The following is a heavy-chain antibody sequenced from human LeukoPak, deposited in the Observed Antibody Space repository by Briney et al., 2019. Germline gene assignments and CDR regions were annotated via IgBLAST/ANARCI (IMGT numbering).Heavy chain of an antibody. CDR1: GFTFSSYG. D-gene: IGHD3-3*01. V-gene: IGHV3-30*02. Sequence: GGSLRLSCAASGFTFSSYGMHWVRQAPGKGLEWVAFIRYDGSNKYYADSVKGRFTVSRDNSKNTLYLQMNSLRAEDTAVYYCASTLRYYDFWSGYFNWFDPWGQGTLVTVSS. J-gene: IGHJ5*02. CDR2: IRYDGSNK. CDR3: ASTLRYYDFWSGYFNWFDP.